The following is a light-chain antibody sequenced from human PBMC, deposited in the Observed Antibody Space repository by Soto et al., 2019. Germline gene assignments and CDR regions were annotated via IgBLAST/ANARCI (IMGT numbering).Light chain of an antibody. CDR3: QQYNNWPLT. CDR1: QSVSSN. J-gene: IGKJ5*01. V-gene: IGKV3D-15*01. CDR2: GAS. Sequence: EIVMTQAPATLSVSPRERGTLSCGASQSVSSNLAWYQQKPGQAPRLLIYGASTRATGVPARFSGGGSGTEFTLTITSLQSEDFAVYWCQQYNNWPLTFGPGKRLEI.